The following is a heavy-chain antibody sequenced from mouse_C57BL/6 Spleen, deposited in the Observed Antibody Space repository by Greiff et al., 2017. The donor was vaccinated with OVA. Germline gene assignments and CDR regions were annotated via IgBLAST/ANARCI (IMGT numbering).Heavy chain of an antibody. J-gene: IGHJ1*03. Sequence: QVQLQHSGAELAKPGASVKLSCKASGYTFTSYWMHWVKQRPGQGLEWIGYINPSSGYTKYNQKFKDKATLTADKSSSTAYMQLSSLTYEDSAVYYCAREYYGSSYVESYWYFDVWGTGTTVTVSS. CDR3: AREYYGSSYVESYWYFDV. D-gene: IGHD1-1*01. V-gene: IGHV1-7*01. CDR1: GYTFTSYW. CDR2: INPSSGYT.